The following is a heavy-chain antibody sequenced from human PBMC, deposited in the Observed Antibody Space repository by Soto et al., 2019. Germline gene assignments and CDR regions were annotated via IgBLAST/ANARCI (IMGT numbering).Heavy chain of an antibody. CDR2: KNPFSGNA. CDR1: GCTFTSYD. Sequence: ASLKVSCKASGCTFTSYDIYWVRQATGQGLEWIGWKNPFSGNAVYTQKFQDRVTMTRDTSINTAYMEMSSLRSDDTAVYYCARRAETNGWNGFGADKYYFDFWGQGTLVTVSS. CDR3: ARRAETNGWNGFGADKYYFDF. V-gene: IGHV1-8*01. J-gene: IGHJ4*02. D-gene: IGHD1-1*01.